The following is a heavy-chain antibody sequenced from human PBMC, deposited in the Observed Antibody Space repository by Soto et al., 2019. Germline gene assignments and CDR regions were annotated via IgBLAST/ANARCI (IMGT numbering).Heavy chain of an antibody. CDR1: GGSISSGDYY. J-gene: IGHJ5*02. CDR2: IYYSGST. Sequence: SETLSLTCTVSGGSISSGDYYWSWIRQPPGKGLEWIGYIYYSGSTYYNPSLKSRVTISVDTSKNQFSLKLSSVTAADTAVYYFAREHPTIVVVTATGWFDPWGQGTQVTVSS. CDR3: AREHPTIVVVTATGWFDP. V-gene: IGHV4-30-4*01. D-gene: IGHD2-21*02.